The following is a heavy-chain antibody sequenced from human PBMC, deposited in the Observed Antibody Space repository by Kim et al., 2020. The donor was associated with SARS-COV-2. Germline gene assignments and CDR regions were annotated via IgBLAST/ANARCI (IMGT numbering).Heavy chain of an antibody. CDR1: GFTFTGYA. D-gene: IGHD2-21*01. Sequence: GGSLRLSCTTSGFTFTGYAMRWVRQAPGKGLEWVSSIYGSDGTTYYVDSVKGRFTISRDNSKNTLYLQMNSLRADDTAVYYCMKGGWGWIGHHWGQGTRVTVSS. J-gene: IGHJ1*01. V-gene: IGHV3-23*01. CDR3: MKGGWGWIGHH. CDR2: IYGSDGTT.